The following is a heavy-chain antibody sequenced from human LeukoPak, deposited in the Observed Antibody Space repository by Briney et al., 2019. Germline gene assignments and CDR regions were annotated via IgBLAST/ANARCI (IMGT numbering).Heavy chain of an antibody. V-gene: IGHV4-59*01. D-gene: IGHD2-15*01. CDR3: ARGPNGWWLRDGYYYYMDV. J-gene: IGHJ6*03. CDR2: IYYSGST. CDR1: GGSISSYY. Sequence: SETRSLTCTVSGGSISSYYWSWIRQPPGKGLEWIGYIYYSGSTNYNPSLKSRVTISVDTSKNQFSLKLSSVTAADTAVYYCARGPNGWWLRDGYYYYMDVWGKGTTVTVSS.